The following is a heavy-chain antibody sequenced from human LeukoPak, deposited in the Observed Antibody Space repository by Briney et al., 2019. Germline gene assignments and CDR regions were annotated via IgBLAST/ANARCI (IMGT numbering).Heavy chain of an antibody. V-gene: IGHV3-30*03. CDR3: ARVTYSSGWYIDY. D-gene: IGHD6-19*01. J-gene: IGHJ4*02. CDR2: ISNDGNNK. CDR1: GFPFSTYG. Sequence: PGMSLRLSCAASGFPFSTYGMHWVRQAPGKGLEWVAAISNDGNNKFYADSVKGRFTISRDNPKNTMNLQMNSLRAEDTAVYYCARVTYSSGWYIDYWGQGTLVTVSS.